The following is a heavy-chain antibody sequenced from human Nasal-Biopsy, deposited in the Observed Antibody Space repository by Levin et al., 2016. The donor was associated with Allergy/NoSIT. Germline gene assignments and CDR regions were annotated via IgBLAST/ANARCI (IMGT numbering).Heavy chain of an antibody. Sequence: GGSLRLSCVASGFSFNTHWMHWIRQAPGKGLVWVSRIISDGSNPIYADSVRGRFTVSRDNAKNTLYLQMNSLRVDDTAVYYCTRDTLAHGGTPDYWGQGTLVTVSS. CDR3: TRDTLAHGGTPDY. V-gene: IGHV3-74*01. D-gene: IGHD1/OR15-1a*01. CDR1: GFSFNTHW. CDR2: IISDGSNP. J-gene: IGHJ4*01.